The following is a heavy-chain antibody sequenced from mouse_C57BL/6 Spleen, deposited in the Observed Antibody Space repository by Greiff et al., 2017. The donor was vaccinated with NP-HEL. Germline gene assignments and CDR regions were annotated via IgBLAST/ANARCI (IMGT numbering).Heavy chain of an antibody. D-gene: IGHD4-1*01. CDR3: ARARVNWDFDY. CDR1: GFTFSSYA. CDR2: ISDGGSYT. V-gene: IGHV5-4*01. Sequence: EVQLVESGGGLVKPGGSLKLSCAASGFTFSSYAMSWVRQTPEKRLEWVATISDGGSYTYYPDNVKGRFTISRDNAKNNLYLQMSHLQSEDTAMYYCARARVNWDFDYWGQGTTLTVSS. J-gene: IGHJ2*01.